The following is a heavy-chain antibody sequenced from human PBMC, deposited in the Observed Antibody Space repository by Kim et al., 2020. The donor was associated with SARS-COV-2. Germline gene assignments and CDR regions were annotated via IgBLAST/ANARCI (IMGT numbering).Heavy chain of an antibody. Sequence: SVKGRFTISRDNSKSTLYLQMNSLRAEDTAVYYCRRGKTVAGYYYGMDVWGQGTTVTVSS. CDR3: RRGKTVAGYYYGMDV. J-gene: IGHJ6*02. D-gene: IGHD4-4*01. V-gene: IGHV3-30*03.